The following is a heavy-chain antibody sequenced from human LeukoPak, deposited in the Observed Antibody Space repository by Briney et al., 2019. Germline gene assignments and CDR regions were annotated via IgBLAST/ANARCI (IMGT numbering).Heavy chain of an antibody. CDR1: GFTFSTYA. CDR3: AKNHDVAANRPIDY. V-gene: IGHV3-23*01. Sequence: GGSLRLSCAASGFTFSTYAMSWVRQAPGKGLEWVSAISGSGDRTYYADSVKGQFTISRDNSKNTLYLQMNSLRAEDTAVYYCAKNHDVAANRPIDYWGQGTLVTVSS. J-gene: IGHJ4*02. D-gene: IGHD1-14*01. CDR2: ISGSGDRT.